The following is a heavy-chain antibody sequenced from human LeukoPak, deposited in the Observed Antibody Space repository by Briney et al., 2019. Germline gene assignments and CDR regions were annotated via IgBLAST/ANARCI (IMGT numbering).Heavy chain of an antibody. CDR1: GGSFSGYY. V-gene: IGHV4-34*01. Sequence: PSETLSLTCAVYGGSFSGYYWSWIRQPPGKGLEWNGEINHSGSTNYNPSLESRVTISVDTSKNQFSLGLSSVTAADTAVYYCARDMQWLGNDAFDIWGQGTMVTVSS. J-gene: IGHJ3*02. D-gene: IGHD6-19*01. CDR2: INHSGST. CDR3: ARDMQWLGNDAFDI.